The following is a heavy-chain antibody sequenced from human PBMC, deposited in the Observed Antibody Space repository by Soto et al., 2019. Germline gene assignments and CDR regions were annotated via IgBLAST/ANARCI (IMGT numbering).Heavy chain of an antibody. CDR1: GASISGYH. J-gene: IGHJ4*02. CDR2: IYYTGST. Sequence: SETLSLTCTVSGASISGYHWGWIRQSPGEGLEWIGYIYYTGSTNYNPSLKSRVTMSVDTSRNQFSLTLNSVTAADTAVYYCARGFAIGWYTYFFDLWGQGPLVTVSS. CDR3: ARGFAIGWYTYFFDL. V-gene: IGHV4-59*08. D-gene: IGHD6-19*01.